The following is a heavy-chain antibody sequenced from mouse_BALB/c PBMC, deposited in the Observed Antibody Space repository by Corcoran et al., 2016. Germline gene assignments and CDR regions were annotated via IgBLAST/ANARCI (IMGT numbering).Heavy chain of an antibody. V-gene: IGHV14-3*02. Sequence: EVQLQQSGAELVKPGASVKLSCTASGFNIKDTYMHWVKQRPEQGLEWVGRIDPANGNTKYNPKFQGKATITADTSSNTAYLQLSSLTSEDTAVYYCARWDWYFDVWGAGTTVTVSS. CDR3: ARWDWYFDV. J-gene: IGHJ1*01. CDR1: GFNIKDTY. CDR2: IDPANGNT.